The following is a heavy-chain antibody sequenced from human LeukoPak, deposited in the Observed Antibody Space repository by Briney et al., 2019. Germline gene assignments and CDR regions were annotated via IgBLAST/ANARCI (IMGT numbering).Heavy chain of an antibody. D-gene: IGHD2-2*02. J-gene: IGHJ3*02. CDR3: ARRGRGYCSSTSCYRAGAFDI. V-gene: IGHV4-34*01. CDR1: GGSFSGYY. Sequence: SETLSLTCAVYGGSFSGYYWSWIRQPPGKGLEWIGEINHSGSTNYNPSLKSRVTISVDTSKNQFSLKLSSVTAADTAVYYCARRGRGYCSSTSCYRAGAFDIWGQGTMVTVSS. CDR2: INHSGST.